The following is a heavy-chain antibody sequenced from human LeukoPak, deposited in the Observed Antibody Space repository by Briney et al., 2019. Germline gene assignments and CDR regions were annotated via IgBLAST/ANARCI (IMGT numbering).Heavy chain of an antibody. V-gene: IGHV3-21*01. J-gene: IGHJ3*02. D-gene: IGHD3-22*01. CDR2: ISSSSSYI. CDR1: VFTFSSYS. CDR3: ARDLHYDNSCYPITI. Sequence: GGSLRLSCAASVFTFSSYSMNWVRQAPGKGLEWVSSISSSSSYIHYADSVKGRFTISRDNAKNSLYLQMSSLRAEDTAVYYCARDLHYDNSCYPITIRGQGTMVTVSS.